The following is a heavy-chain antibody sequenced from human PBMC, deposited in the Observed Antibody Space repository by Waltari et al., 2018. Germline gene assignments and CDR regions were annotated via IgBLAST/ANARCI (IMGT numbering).Heavy chain of an antibody. Sequence: QVQLVQSGAEVKKPGASVKVSCKASGYTFTSYDINWVRQATGQGLEWMGWMNPNSCKTVYAQKFQGRVTMTRNTSISTAYMELSSLRSEDTAVYYCARGWALDYDILTGPTDYWGQGTLVTVSS. V-gene: IGHV1-8*01. CDR1: GYTFTSYD. J-gene: IGHJ4*02. D-gene: IGHD3-9*01. CDR3: ARGWALDYDILTGPTDY. CDR2: MNPNSCKT.